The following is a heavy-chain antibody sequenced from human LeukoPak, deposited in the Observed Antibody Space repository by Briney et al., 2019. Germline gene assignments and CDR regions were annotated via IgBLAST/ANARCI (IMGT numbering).Heavy chain of an antibody. CDR1: GDTFSNYP. CDR3: ARSLNFASPMTFDY. V-gene: IGHV1-69*02. Sequence: ASVKVSCKASGDTFSNYPINWVRQAPGQGLEWLGRIIPFLSLTNHAQNFQDRVTITADKSTSTAYMELSSLRSEDTAVYYCARSLNFASPMTFDYWGQGTLVTVSS. J-gene: IGHJ4*02. CDR2: IIPFLSLT. D-gene: IGHD3-16*01.